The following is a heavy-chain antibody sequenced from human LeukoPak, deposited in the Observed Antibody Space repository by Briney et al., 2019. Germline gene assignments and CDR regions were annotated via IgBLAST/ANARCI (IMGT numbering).Heavy chain of an antibody. V-gene: IGHV4-30-2*01. CDR2: IYHSGST. J-gene: IGHJ2*01. D-gene: IGHD3-22*01. Sequence: PSETLSLTCAVSGGSISIGGYSWSWIRQPPGKGLEWIGYIYHSGSTYYNPSLKSRVTISVDRSKNQFSLKLSSVTAADTAVYYCARVPPYYYDSSGYYYGWYLDLWGRGTLVTVSS. CDR3: ARVPPYYYDSSGYYYGWYLDL. CDR1: GGSISIGGYS.